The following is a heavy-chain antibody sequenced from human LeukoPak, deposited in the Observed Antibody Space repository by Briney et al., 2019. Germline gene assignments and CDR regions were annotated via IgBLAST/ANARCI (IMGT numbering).Heavy chain of an antibody. CDR2: IIPILGIA. D-gene: IGHD3-9*01. J-gene: IGHJ4*02. Sequence: GASVKVSCKASGGTFSSYAISWVRQAPGQGPEWMGRIIPILGIANYAQKFQGRVTITADKSTSTAYMELSSLRSEDTAVYYCARENWGDWLFDYWGQGTLVTVSS. CDR1: GGTFSSYA. V-gene: IGHV1-69*04. CDR3: ARENWGDWLFDY.